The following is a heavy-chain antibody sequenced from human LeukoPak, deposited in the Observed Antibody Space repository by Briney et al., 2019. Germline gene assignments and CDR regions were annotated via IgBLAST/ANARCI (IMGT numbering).Heavy chain of an antibody. D-gene: IGHD1-14*01. Sequence: SETLSLTCTVSGGSISSSSYYWGWIRQPPGKGLEWIGSIYYSGSTYYNPSLKSRVTISVDTSKNQFSLKLSSVTAADTAVYYCARDNDSRNPPHFDYWGQGTLVTVSS. CDR3: ARDNDSRNPPHFDY. J-gene: IGHJ4*02. CDR1: GGSISSSSYY. V-gene: IGHV4-39*02. CDR2: IYYSGST.